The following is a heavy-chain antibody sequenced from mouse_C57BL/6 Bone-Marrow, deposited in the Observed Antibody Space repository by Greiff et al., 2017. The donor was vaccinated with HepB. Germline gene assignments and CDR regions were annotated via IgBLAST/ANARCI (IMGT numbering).Heavy chain of an antibody. CDR1: GYTFTSYW. CDR3: ARSLGTTVAGDY. CDR2: IHPNSGST. V-gene: IGHV1-64*01. J-gene: IGHJ2*01. Sequence: QIQLQQPGAELVKPGASVKLSCKASGYTFTSYWMHWVKQRPGQGLEWIGMIHPNSGSTNYNEKFKSKATLTVDKSSSTAYMQLSSLTSEDSAVYYCARSLGTTVAGDYLGQGTTLTVSS. D-gene: IGHD1-1*01.